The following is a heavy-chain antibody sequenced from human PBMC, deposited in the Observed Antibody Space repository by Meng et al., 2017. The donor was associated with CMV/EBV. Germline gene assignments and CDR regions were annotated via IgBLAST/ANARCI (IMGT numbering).Heavy chain of an antibody. CDR3: ARGMMDDYGGIYDAFDI. D-gene: IGHD4/OR15-4a*01. CDR1: GGSISSSNW. V-gene: IGHV4-4*02. CDR2: IYHSGST. J-gene: IGHJ3*02. Sequence: SETLSLTCAVSGGSISSSNWWSWVRQPPGKGLEWIGEIYHSGSTNYNPSLKSRVTISVDKSKNQFSLKLSSVTAADTAVYYCARGMMDDYGGIYDAFDIWGQGTMVTVSS.